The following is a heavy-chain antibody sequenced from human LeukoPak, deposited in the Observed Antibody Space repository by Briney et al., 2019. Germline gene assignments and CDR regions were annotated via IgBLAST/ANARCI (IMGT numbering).Heavy chain of an antibody. CDR2: IIPIFGIA. J-gene: IGHJ3*02. CDR1: GGTFSSYA. CDR3: ARGRGSYRMDDAFDI. Sequence: ASVKVSCKASGGTFSSYAISWVRQAPGQGLEWMGRIIPIFGIANYAQKFQGRVTITADKSTSTAYMELSSLRSEDTAVYYCARGRGSYRMDDAFDIWGQGTMVTVSS. V-gene: IGHV1-69*04. D-gene: IGHD1-26*01.